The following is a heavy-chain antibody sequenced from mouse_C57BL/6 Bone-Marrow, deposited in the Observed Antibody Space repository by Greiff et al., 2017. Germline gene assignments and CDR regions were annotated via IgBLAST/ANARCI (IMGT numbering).Heavy chain of an antibody. D-gene: IGHD1-1*01. V-gene: IGHV1-80*01. J-gene: IGHJ4*01. Sequence: QVQLKQSGAELVKPGASVKISCKASGYAFSSYWMNWVKQRPGKGLEWIGQIYPGDGDTNYNGKFKGKATLTAATSSSTAYMQLSSLTSEDSAVYFCATYYYGTQDAMDYWGQGTSVTVSS. CDR1: GYAFSSYW. CDR2: IYPGDGDT. CDR3: ATYYYGTQDAMDY.